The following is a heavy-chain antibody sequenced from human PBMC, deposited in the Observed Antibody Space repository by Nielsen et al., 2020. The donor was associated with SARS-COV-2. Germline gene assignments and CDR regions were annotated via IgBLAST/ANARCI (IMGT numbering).Heavy chain of an antibody. Sequence: GSLRLSCAVSGDSITSPNFWSWVRQPPGKGLEWIGEIYHSGSTNYNPSLKGRITISVDKSKNQFSLNLSSVTAADTAVYYCARHGIVGATIDYWGQGTLVTVSS. CDR2: IYHSGST. V-gene: IGHV4-4*02. CDR3: ARHGIVGATIDY. J-gene: IGHJ4*02. CDR1: GDSITSPNF. D-gene: IGHD1-26*01.